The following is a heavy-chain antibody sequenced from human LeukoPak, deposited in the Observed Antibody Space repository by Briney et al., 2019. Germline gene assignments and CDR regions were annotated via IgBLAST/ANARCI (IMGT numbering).Heavy chain of an antibody. Sequence: PGGSLRLSCVASGFALSSYWMSWVRQAPGKGLEWVANIKQDGSKQYYVDSVKGRFTISRDNAKNSLYPQMNSLRAEDTAVYYCTRGGGWFPDYWGQGTLVTVSS. CDR1: GFALSSYW. CDR2: IKQDGSKQ. D-gene: IGHD6-19*01. CDR3: TRGGGWFPDY. J-gene: IGHJ4*02. V-gene: IGHV3-7*04.